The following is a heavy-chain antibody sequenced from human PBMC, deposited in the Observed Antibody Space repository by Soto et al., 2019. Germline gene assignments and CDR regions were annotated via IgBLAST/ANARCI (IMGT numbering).Heavy chain of an antibody. Sequence: SETLSLTCTVSGGSISSGDYYWSWIRQPPGKGLEWIGYIYNTGSTIYNPSLKSRVTISVDTSKNQFSLKLTSVTAADTAVYYCARGRYYDSSGYYYIWGQGTLVTVSS. CDR1: GGSISSGDYY. D-gene: IGHD3-22*01. J-gene: IGHJ4*02. CDR3: ARGRYYDSSGYYYI. V-gene: IGHV4-30-4*01. CDR2: IYNTGST.